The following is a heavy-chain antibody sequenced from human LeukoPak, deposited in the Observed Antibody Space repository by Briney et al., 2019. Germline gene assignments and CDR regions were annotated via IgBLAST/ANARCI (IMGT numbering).Heavy chain of an antibody. V-gene: IGHV4-59*08. D-gene: IGHD3-3*01. CDR3: ARGEWFSFPVYYYGMDV. J-gene: IGHJ6*02. CDR2: IYYSGST. CDR1: GGSISSYY. Sequence: PSETLSLTCAVSGGSISSYYWSWIRQPPGKGLEWIGYIYYSGSTNYNPSLKSRVTISVDTSKNQFSLKLSSVTAADTAVYYCARGEWFSFPVYYYGMDVWGQGTTVTVSS.